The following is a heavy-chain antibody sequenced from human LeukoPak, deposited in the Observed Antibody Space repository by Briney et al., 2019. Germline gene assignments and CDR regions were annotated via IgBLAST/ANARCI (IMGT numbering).Heavy chain of an antibody. Sequence: GGSLRLSCAASGFTVSSNYMSWVRQAPGKGLEWVSVIYSGGSTYYADSVKGRFTISRDNSKNTLYLQMNSLRAEDTAVYYCARAIPRPTVVTPGDYWGQGTLVTVSS. CDR1: GFTVSSNY. CDR2: IYSGGST. V-gene: IGHV3-66*01. D-gene: IGHD4-23*01. J-gene: IGHJ4*02. CDR3: ARAIPRPTVVTPGDY.